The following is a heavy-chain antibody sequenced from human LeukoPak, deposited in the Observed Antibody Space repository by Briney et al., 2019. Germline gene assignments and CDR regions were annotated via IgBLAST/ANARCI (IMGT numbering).Heavy chain of an antibody. CDR3: ARVPDCSGGSCYSYYFDY. V-gene: IGHV4-30-2*01. Sequence: SSQTLSLTCAVSGGSIRSGGYSWSWIRQPPGKGLEWIGYIYHSGSTYYNPSLKSRLTISVDRSKNQFSLKLSSVTAADTAVYYCARVPDCSGGSCYSYYFDYWGQGTLVTVSS. CDR1: GGSIRSGGYS. J-gene: IGHJ4*02. D-gene: IGHD2-15*01. CDR2: IYHSGST.